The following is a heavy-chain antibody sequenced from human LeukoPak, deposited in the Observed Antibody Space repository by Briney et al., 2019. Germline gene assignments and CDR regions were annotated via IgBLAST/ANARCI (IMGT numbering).Heavy chain of an antibody. CDR2: ISSSSSYI. Sequence: GGSLRLSCAASGFTFSSYSMNWVRQAPGKGLEWVSSISSSSSYIYYADSVEGRFTISRDNAKNSLYLQMNSLRAEDTAVYYCARELPSAEAGEFDYWGQGTLVTVSS. D-gene: IGHD6-19*01. CDR3: ARELPSAEAGEFDY. V-gene: IGHV3-21*01. J-gene: IGHJ4*02. CDR1: GFTFSSYS.